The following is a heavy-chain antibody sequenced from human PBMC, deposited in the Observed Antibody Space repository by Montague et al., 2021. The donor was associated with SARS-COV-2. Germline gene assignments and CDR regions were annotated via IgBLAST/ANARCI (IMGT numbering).Heavy chain of an antibody. CDR3: ARRESGWLDAFDI. D-gene: IGHD6-19*01. J-gene: IGHJ3*02. Sequence: SRDNSKNTLYLQMNSLRAGDTAIYYCARRESGWLDAFDIWGQGTMVTVSS. V-gene: IGHV3-30*03.